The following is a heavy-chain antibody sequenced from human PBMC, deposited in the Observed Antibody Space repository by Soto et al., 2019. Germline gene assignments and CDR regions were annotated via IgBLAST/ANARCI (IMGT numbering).Heavy chain of an antibody. CDR3: AKDMGSSGWYYFDY. D-gene: IGHD6-19*01. CDR1: GFTFDDYA. Sequence: GGSLRLSCAASGFTFDDYAMHWVRQAPGKGLEWVSGISWNSGSIGYADSVKGRFTISRDNAKNSLYLQMNSLRAEGTALYYCAKDMGSSGWYYFDYWGQGTLVTVSS. CDR2: ISWNSGSI. V-gene: IGHV3-9*01. J-gene: IGHJ4*02.